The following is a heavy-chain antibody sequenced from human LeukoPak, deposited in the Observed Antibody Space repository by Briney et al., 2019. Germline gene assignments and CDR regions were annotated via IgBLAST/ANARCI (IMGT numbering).Heavy chain of an antibody. Sequence: GGSLRLSCAASGFTFSNYAMSWVRQALGKGLEWVSTISDSGGSTYYADSVKGRFTISRDNSKNTLYLQMDSLRAEDTAIHYCAKVPYSDYGAGRPPFMDVWGHGTLVTVSA. CDR3: AKVPYSDYGAGRPPFMDV. CDR2: ISDSGGST. CDR1: GFTFSNYA. D-gene: IGHD3-10*01. V-gene: IGHV3-23*01. J-gene: IGHJ3*01.